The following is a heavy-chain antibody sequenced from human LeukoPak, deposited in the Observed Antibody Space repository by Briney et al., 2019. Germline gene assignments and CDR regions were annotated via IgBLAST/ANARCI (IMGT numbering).Heavy chain of an antibody. D-gene: IGHD5-18*01. CDR1: GGTFSSYA. CDR3: AKESPYSSPRNYYFDY. J-gene: IGHJ4*02. V-gene: IGHV1-69*01. Sequence: ASVKVSCKASGGTFSSYAISWVRQAPGQGLEWMGGIIPIFGTANYAQKFQGRVTITADESTSTAYMELSSLRSEDTAIYYCAKESPYSSPRNYYFDYWGQGTLVTASS. CDR2: IIPIFGTA.